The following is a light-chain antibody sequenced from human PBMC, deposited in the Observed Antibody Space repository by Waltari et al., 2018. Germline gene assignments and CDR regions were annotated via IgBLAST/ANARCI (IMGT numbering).Light chain of an antibody. V-gene: IGLV2-23*02. J-gene: IGLJ3*02. CDR3: SSYAGSVV. Sequence: QSALTQPASVSGSRGQSITISCTGSSSDIGSYNVVSWYKHHPGKAPKLLIYGVNNRPSGVSNRFSGSKSGNTASLTISGLQAEDEADYYCSSYAGSVVFGGGTKLTVL. CDR1: SSDIGSYNV. CDR2: GVN.